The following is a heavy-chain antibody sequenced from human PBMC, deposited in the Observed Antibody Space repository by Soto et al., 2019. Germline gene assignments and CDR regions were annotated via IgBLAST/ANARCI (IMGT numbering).Heavy chain of an antibody. CDR2: ICYSGST. J-gene: IGHJ4*02. D-gene: IGHD1-26*01. Sequence: QLQLQESGPGLVKPSETLSLTCTVSGGSLSSSTYYWGWIRQPPRKGLEWIGSICYSGSTYYNPSLRSRVPISVDTSKNQFSLKLSSVTAADTAVYYCARHRLLTPPVYWGQGTLVTVSS. CDR3: ARHRLLTPPVY. CDR1: GGSLSSSTYY. V-gene: IGHV4-39*01.